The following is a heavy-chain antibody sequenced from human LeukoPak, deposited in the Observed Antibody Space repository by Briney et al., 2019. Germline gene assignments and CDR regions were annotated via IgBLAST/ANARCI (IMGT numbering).Heavy chain of an antibody. Sequence: ASVKVSCTASGYTFTGYYMHWVRQAPGQGLEWMGWINPNSGGTNYAQKFQGRVTMTRDTSISTAYMELSRLRSDDTAVYYCARVGGSYQYYFDYWGQGTLVTVSS. CDR1: GYTFTGYY. J-gene: IGHJ4*02. CDR2: INPNSGGT. CDR3: ARVGGSYQYYFDY. V-gene: IGHV1-2*02. D-gene: IGHD1-26*01.